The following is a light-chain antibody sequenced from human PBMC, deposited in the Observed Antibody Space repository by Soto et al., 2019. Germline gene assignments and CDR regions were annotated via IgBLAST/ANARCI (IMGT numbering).Light chain of an antibody. J-gene: IGKJ5*01. CDR1: QTISTY. CDR2: DAS. Sequence: DIQMTQSPSSLSASVGDRVTITCRASQTISTYLNWYQQKPGKAPRLLIYDASSLLSGVPSRFSGSGSGTDFTLTIASLQPEDFAVYYCQQYGSSPGVTFGQGTRLEIK. V-gene: IGKV1-39*01. CDR3: QQYGSSPGVT.